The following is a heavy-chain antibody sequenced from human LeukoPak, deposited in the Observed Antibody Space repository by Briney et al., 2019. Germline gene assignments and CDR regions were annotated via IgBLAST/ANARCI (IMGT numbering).Heavy chain of an antibody. V-gene: IGHV3-7*01. CDR2: IKKDGTEK. J-gene: IGHJ4*02. CDR1: GFTFSSYW. D-gene: IGHD3-16*01. CDR3: ARVGAWGVRDYDY. Sequence: PGGSLRLSCAASGFTFSSYWMSWVRQAPGKGLEWVANIKKDGTEKKYVDSVKGRFTISRDNAKNSLYLQMNSLRAEDTAVYYCARVGAWGVRDYDYWGQGTLVTASS.